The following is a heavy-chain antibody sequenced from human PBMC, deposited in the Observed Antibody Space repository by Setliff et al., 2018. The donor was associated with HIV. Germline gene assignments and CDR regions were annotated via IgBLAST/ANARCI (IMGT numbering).Heavy chain of an antibody. CDR2: IFASGNT. CDR1: IGSINSFY. CDR3: ARDRTEFVDGGYYPYYFDS. Sequence: PSETLSLTCNVSIGSINSFYWNWVRQPAGRGLEWIGRIFASGNTNYNPSLKSRVTMSVDTSKNQFSLNLNSVTAADTAVYYCARDRTEFVDGGYYPYYFDSWGQGTLVTVSS. V-gene: IGHV4-4*07. D-gene: IGHD3-22*01. J-gene: IGHJ4*02.